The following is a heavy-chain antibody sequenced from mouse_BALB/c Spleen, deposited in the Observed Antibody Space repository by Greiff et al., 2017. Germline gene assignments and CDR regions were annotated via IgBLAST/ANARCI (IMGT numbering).Heavy chain of an antibody. CDR3: ARGNRYEEDWYFDV. D-gene: IGHD2-14*01. J-gene: IGHJ1*01. Sequence: QVQLQQPGAELVKPGASVKLSCKASGYTFTSYWMHWVKQRPGQGLEWIGEINPSNGRTNYNEKFKSKATLTVDKSSSTAYMQLSSLTSEDSAVYYCARGNRYEEDWYFDVWGAGTTVTVSS. CDR1: GYTFTSYW. CDR2: INPSNGRT. V-gene: IGHV1S81*02.